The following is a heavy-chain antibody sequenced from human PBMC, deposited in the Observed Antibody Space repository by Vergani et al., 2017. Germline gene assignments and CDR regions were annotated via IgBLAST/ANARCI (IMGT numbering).Heavy chain of an antibody. J-gene: IGHJ5*02. CDR3: ANYKADCGSDCYLS. Sequence: QVQLQESGPGLVKPSETLSLTCAVSGYSISSGYYWNWIRQPPGKGPEWIGYIYYTGSADYNPSLKGRVTISLDTSKNQFSLRLRSVTAADTAVYYCANYKADCGSDCYLSWGQGTLVTVSS. CDR2: IYYTGSA. D-gene: IGHD2-21*02. V-gene: IGHV4-61*01. CDR1: GYSISSGYY.